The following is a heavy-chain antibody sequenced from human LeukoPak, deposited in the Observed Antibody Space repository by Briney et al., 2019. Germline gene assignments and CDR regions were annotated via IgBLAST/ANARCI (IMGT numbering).Heavy chain of an antibody. CDR2: IYYSGST. J-gene: IGHJ4*02. V-gene: IGHV4-39*01. Sequence: SETLSLTCTVSGGSISSSSYYWGWIRQPPGKGLEWIGSIYYSGSTYYNPSLKSRVTISVDTSKNQFSLKLSSVTAADTAVYYCASGHYDSSGLMRPRGYYFDYWGQGTLVTVSS. CDR3: ASGHYDSSGLMRPRGYYFDY. D-gene: IGHD3-22*01. CDR1: GGSISSSSYY.